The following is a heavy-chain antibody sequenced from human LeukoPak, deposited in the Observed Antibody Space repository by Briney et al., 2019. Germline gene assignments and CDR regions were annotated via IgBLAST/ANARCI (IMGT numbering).Heavy chain of an antibody. CDR3: SWVTVSPTYYYLHV. Sequence: PSQTLSLTCTVSGGSISSGDYYWGWIREPPGKGLEWIGYIYYSGSTYYNPSLKRRVTLSVHTSKNQFSLKLSSVTAPDTAVYYCSWVTVSPTYYYLHVWGKGTTVTVSS. V-gene: IGHV4-30-4*08. CDR1: GGSISSGDYY. D-gene: IGHD3-3*01. J-gene: IGHJ6*03. CDR2: IYYSGST.